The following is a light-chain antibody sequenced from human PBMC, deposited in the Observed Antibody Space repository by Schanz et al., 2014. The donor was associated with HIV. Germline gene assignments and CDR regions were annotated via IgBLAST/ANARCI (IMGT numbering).Light chain of an antibody. Sequence: EIVMTQSPATLSVSPGERATLSCRASQSVSSNLAWYQQKPGQAPRLLIYDASTRATGIADRFSGSAYGTDFFLSISRLEPEDFAVYFCQQYGSSPIFTFGPGTKVDI. J-gene: IGKJ3*01. CDR1: QSVSSN. CDR3: QQYGSSPIFT. V-gene: IGKV3-20*01. CDR2: DAS.